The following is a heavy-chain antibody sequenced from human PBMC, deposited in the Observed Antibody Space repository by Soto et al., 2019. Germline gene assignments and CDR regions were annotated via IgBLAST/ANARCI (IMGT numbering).Heavy chain of an antibody. V-gene: IGHV3-23*01. CDR3: ATTKGYIDPFDL. CDR2: ISGSGDRT. J-gene: IGHJ4*02. Sequence: PEGSLRLSCAASGFIFSNYGMSWVRQAPGKGLEWVSSISGSGDRTHNADSVRGRFTISRDDSRNTLNLQMNSLRAEDTAIYFCATTKGYIDPFDLWGQGTLVTVSS. D-gene: IGHD5-12*01. CDR1: GFIFSNYG.